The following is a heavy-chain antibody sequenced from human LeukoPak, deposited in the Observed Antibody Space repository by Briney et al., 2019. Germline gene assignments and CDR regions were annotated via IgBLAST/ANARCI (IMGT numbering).Heavy chain of an antibody. CDR1: GGSISSTTYY. J-gene: IGHJ4*02. CDR3: ARGGYDSSGYYYVFDY. CDR2: ISYSGST. D-gene: IGHD3-22*01. Sequence: SETLSLTCSVSGGSISSTTYYWGWIRQPPGKGLEWIGSISYSGSTYYNPSLKSRVTISLDMSNNQFSLKLSSVTAADTAFYYCARGGYDSSGYYYVFDYWGQGTLVTVSS. V-gene: IGHV4-39*07.